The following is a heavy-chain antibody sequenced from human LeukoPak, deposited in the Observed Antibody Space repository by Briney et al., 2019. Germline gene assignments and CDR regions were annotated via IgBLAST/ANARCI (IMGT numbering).Heavy chain of an antibody. CDR1: GGSLRTNH. D-gene: IGHD3-16*02. Sequence: PSETLSLTCTVSGGSLRTNHRRWIRPPAGKGLEWIGRMYTSGSSTYNPSLKSRVTMSVDTSKNQFSLKLSSVTAADTAVYYCARDLFTFGGIIVVAFDSWGQGTLVTVSS. V-gene: IGHV4-4*07. CDR2: MYTSGSS. J-gene: IGHJ4*02. CDR3: ARDLFTFGGIIVVAFDS.